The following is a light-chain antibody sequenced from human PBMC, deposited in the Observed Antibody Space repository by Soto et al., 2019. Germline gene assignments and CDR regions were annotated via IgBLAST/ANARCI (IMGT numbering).Light chain of an antibody. CDR3: LQVNSFPRT. CDR2: AAS. J-gene: IGKJ1*01. Sequence: DIQMTQSPSSLSASVGDRVTITCRASQGIGVRLAWFQQKPGKVPQYMIEAASTLARGGPARFSGSGSGTDVILTINSLQPEDVATYYCLQVNSFPRTFGPGTKVDIK. V-gene: IGKV1-12*01. CDR1: QGIGVR.